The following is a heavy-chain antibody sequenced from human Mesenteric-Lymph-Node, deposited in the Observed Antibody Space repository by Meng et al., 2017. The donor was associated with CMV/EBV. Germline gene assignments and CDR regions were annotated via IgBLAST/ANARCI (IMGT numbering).Heavy chain of an antibody. V-gene: IGHV3-23*01. Sequence: GESLKISCAASGFTFSSYAMSWVRQAPGKGLEWVSAISGSGGSTYYADSVKGRFTISRDNSKNTLYLQMNSLSAEDTAVYYCAKGQLWFGYDDYWGQGTLVTVSS. CDR1: GFTFSSYA. D-gene: IGHD3-10*01. J-gene: IGHJ4*02. CDR3: AKGQLWFGYDDY. CDR2: ISGSGGST.